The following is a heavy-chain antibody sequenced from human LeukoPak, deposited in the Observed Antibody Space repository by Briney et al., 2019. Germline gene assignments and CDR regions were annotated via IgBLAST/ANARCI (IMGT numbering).Heavy chain of an antibody. CDR2: IRDKANTYAT. D-gene: IGHD4-23*01. CDR1: GFTFSGSS. V-gene: IGHV3-73*01. J-gene: IGHJ3*02. Sequence: PGGSLKLSCAASGFTFSGSSMHWVRQASGKGLEWLGYIRDKANTYATAYAASVKGRFTISRDDSKNTAYLQMNSLKTEDTALYYCIRWPYDAFDMWGQGTMVTVFS. CDR3: IRWPYDAFDM.